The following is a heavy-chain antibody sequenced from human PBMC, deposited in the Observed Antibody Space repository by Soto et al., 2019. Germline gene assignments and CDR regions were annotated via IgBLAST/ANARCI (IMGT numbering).Heavy chain of an antibody. Sequence: SETLPLTCTVSGGSISSYYWSGIRQPPGKGLEWIGYIYYSGSTNYNPSLESRVTISVDTSKNQFSLKLSSVTAADTAVYYSARLPSWEQWVFDYWGQGTLVTVSS. D-gene: IGHD1-26*01. CDR3: ARLPSWEQWVFDY. CDR2: IYYSGST. CDR1: GGSISSYY. J-gene: IGHJ4*02. V-gene: IGHV4-59*01.